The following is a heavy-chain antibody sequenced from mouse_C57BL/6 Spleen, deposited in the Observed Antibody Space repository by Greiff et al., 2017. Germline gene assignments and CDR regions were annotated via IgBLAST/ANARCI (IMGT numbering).Heavy chain of an antibody. Sequence: QVQLQQPGAELVRPGSSVKLSCKASGYTFTSYWMHWVKQRPIQGLEWIGNIDPSDSETHYNQKFKDKATLTVDKSSSTAYMQLSRLTSEDSAVYYCASYSNYGYFDVWGTGTTVTVSS. V-gene: IGHV1-52*01. CDR1: GYTFTSYW. CDR3: ASYSNYGYFDV. J-gene: IGHJ1*03. D-gene: IGHD2-5*01. CDR2: IDPSDSET.